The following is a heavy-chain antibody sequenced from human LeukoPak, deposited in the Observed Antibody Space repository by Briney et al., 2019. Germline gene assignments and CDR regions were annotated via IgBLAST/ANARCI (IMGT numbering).Heavy chain of an antibody. CDR3: ARRGYGDYGSAFDY. D-gene: IGHD4-17*01. V-gene: IGHV4-34*01. J-gene: IGHJ4*02. CDR1: GGSFSGYY. Sequence: SETLSLTCAVYGGSFSGYYWSWIRQPPGKGLEWIGEINHSGSTNYNPSLKSRVTISVDTSKNQFSLKLSSVTAADTAVYYCARRGYGDYGSAFDYWGQGTLVTVSS. CDR2: INHSGST.